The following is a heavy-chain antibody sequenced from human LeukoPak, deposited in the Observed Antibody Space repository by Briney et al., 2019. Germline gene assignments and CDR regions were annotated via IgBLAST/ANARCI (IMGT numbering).Heavy chain of an antibody. CDR1: GFTFSSYS. V-gene: IGHV3-48*04. CDR3: VRGSRSWYDPFDY. Sequence: GGSLRLSCAASGFTFSSYSMNWVRQAPGKGLEWVSYISSSSSPIYYADSVKGRFTISRDNAKNSPYLQMNSLRAEDTAVYYCVRGSRSWYDPFDYWGQGTLVTVSS. J-gene: IGHJ4*02. D-gene: IGHD1-1*01. CDR2: ISSSSSPI.